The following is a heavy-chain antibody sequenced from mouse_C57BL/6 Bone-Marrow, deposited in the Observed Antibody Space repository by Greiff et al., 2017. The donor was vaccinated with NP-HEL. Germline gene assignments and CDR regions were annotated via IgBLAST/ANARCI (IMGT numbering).Heavy chain of an antibody. D-gene: IGHD1-1*01. Sequence: EVMLVESGGGLVQPGGSLSLSCAASGFTFTDYYMSWVRQPPGKALEWLGFIRNKANGYTTEYSASGKGRFTISRDNSQSSLYRQMNALRAEDSATYYCAGGGSSLYAMDYWGQGTSVTVSS. CDR2: IRNKANGYTT. V-gene: IGHV7-3*01. CDR1: GFTFTDYY. J-gene: IGHJ4*01. CDR3: AGGGSSLYAMDY.